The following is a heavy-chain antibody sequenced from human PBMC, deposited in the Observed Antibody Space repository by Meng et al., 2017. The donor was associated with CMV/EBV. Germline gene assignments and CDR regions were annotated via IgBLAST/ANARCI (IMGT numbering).Heavy chain of an antibody. CDR3: ARASITGTTYYYYYGMDV. D-gene: IGHD1-7*01. J-gene: IGHJ6*02. CDR1: GGSFSGYY. CDR2: INHSGST. V-gene: IGHV4-34*01. Sequence: SQTLSLTCAVYGGSFSGYYWSWIRQPPGKGLEWIGEINHSGSTNYNPSLKSRVTISVDTSKNQFSLKLSSVTAEDTAVYYCARASITGTTYYYYYGMDVWGQGTTVTVSS.